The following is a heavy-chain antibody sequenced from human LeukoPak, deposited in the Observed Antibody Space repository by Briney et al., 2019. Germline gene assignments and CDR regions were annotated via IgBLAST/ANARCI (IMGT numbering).Heavy chain of an antibody. J-gene: IGHJ4*02. CDR2: IGSSSSTI. V-gene: IGHV3-48*04. D-gene: IGHD4-17*01. CDR1: GFTFSSYS. Sequence: GGSLRLSCAASGFTFSSYSMNWVRQAPGKGLEWVSYIGSSSSTIYYADSVKGRFTISRDNAKNSLYLQMNSLRAEDTAVYYCARVAINDYGDYFDYWGQGTLVTVSS. CDR3: ARVAINDYGDYFDY.